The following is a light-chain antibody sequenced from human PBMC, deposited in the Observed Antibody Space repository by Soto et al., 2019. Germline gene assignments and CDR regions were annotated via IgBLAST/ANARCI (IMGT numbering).Light chain of an antibody. V-gene: IGKV1-12*01. CDR1: QDINKW. Sequence: DIQMTQSPSSVSASVGDRVTITCRASQDINKWLACYQQKPGLAPNLVIYTASRLHGGGPSRFSGSASGTDFTLTISSLQPEDVATYYCQQGKSFPLTFGGGTKV. CDR2: TAS. J-gene: IGKJ4*01. CDR3: QQGKSFPLT.